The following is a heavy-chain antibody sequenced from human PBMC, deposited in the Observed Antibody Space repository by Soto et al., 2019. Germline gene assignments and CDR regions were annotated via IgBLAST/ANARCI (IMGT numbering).Heavy chain of an antibody. D-gene: IGHD5-18*01. J-gene: IGHJ3*02. CDR1: GFTFSSYA. CDR3: AKDLQRGYSYGYSSDAFDI. CDR2: ISGSGGST. V-gene: IGHV3-23*01. Sequence: PEGSLRLSCAASGFTFSSYAMSWVRQAPGKGLEWVSAISGSGGSTYYADSVKGRFTISRDNSKNTLYLQMNSLRAEDTAVYYCAKDLQRGYSYGYSSDAFDIWGQGTMVTVSS.